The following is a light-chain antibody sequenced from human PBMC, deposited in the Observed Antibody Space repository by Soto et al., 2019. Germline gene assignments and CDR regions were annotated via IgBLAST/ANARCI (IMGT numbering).Light chain of an antibody. Sequence: QSVLTQPPSASGTPGQRVTISCSGSSSNIGSNTVNWYQQLPGTAPKLLIYSNNQRPSGVPDRFSGSKSGTSASLAISGLQSEDEAVYYCEAWDDSLKGYVFGTRTKVTVL. CDR3: EAWDDSLKGYV. J-gene: IGLJ1*01. V-gene: IGLV1-44*01. CDR1: SSNIGSNT. CDR2: SNN.